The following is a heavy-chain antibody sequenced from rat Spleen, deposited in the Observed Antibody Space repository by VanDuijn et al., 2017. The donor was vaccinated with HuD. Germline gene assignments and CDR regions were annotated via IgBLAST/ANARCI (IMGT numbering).Heavy chain of an antibody. Sequence: EVQLVESGGGLVQPGRSLKLSCAASGFTFSDYAMAWVRQAPKKGLEWVATIIYDGGSTYYRDSVKGRFTISRHTAESSLNLEMDSLRSEDTATYYCATDSGDDYWGQGVMVTVSS. V-gene: IGHV5-17*01. J-gene: IGHJ2*01. CDR2: IIYDGGST. CDR3: ATDSGDDY. CDR1: GFTFSDYA. D-gene: IGHD1-1*01.